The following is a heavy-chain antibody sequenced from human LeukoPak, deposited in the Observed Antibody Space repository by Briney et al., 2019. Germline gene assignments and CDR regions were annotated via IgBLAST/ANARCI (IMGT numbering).Heavy chain of an antibody. D-gene: IGHD2-15*01. J-gene: IGHJ6*03. CDR1: GYTFTKYY. CDR3: ASDEGGGLGGSVVGLFASYYTYYYMDV. V-gene: IGHV1-46*01. CDR2: INPSDGAT. Sequence: ASVKVSCKASGYTFTKYYIHWVRQAPGQGLEWMGMINPSDGATTYAQRFQGRVTMTRDMSTTTVYVDLRSLRSEDTAVYFCASDEGGGLGGSVVGLFASYYTYYYMDVWGRGTTVTVSS.